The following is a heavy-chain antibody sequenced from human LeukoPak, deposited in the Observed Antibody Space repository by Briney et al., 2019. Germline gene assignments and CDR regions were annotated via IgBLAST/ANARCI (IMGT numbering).Heavy chain of an antibody. D-gene: IGHD3-3*01. CDR2: IHHSGGT. J-gene: IGHJ4*02. CDR1: GGSINNYY. Sequence: SETLSLTCTVSGGSINNYYWSWIRQPPGKGLEWIGYIHHSGGTSYNPSLNSRVTIAVDTSKKHFSLKLSSVTAADTAVYYCARTSITISGVRIDYWGQGTLVTVSS. CDR3: ARTSITISGVRIDY. V-gene: IGHV4-59*08.